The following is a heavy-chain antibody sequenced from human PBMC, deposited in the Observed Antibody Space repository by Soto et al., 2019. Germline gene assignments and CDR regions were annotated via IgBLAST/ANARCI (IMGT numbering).Heavy chain of an antibody. CDR3: ARGGPMVRGVIKAWFDP. CDR2: IIPIFGTA. D-gene: IGHD3-10*01. J-gene: IGHJ5*02. Sequence: ASVKVSCKASGGTFSSYAISWVRQAPGQGLEWMGGIIPIFGTANYAQKFQGRVTITADESTSTAYMELSSLRSEDTAVYYCARGGPMVRGVIKAWFDPWGQGTLVTVSS. V-gene: IGHV1-69*13. CDR1: GGTFSSYA.